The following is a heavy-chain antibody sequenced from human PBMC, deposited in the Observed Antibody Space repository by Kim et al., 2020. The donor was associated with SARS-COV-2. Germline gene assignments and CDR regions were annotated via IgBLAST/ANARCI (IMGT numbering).Heavy chain of an antibody. D-gene: IGHD2-15*01. Sequence: SETLSLTCTVSGGSISSGGYYWSWIRQHPGKGLEWIGYIYYSGSTYYNPSLKSRVTISVDTSKNQFSLKLSSVTAADTAVYYCARSPVVVVAATGQPRSTYYYGMDVWGQGTTVTVSS. CDR1: GGSISSGGYY. V-gene: IGHV4-31*03. J-gene: IGHJ6*02. CDR3: ARSPVVVVAATGQPRSTYYYGMDV. CDR2: IYYSGST.